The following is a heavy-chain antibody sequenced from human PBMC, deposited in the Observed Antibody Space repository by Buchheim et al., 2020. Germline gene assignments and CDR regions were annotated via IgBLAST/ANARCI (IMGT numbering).Heavy chain of an antibody. CDR2: ISYDGSNK. CDR1: GFTFSSYG. J-gene: IGHJ5*02. V-gene: IGHV3-30*18. D-gene: IGHD6-13*01. Sequence: QVQLVESGGGVVQPGRSLRLSCAASGFTFSSYGMHWVRQAPGKGLEWVAVISYDGSNKYYADSVKGRFTISRDNSKNTLYLQMNSLRAEDTAVYYCAKDAQQLWSWFDPWGQGTL. CDR3: AKDAQQLWSWFDP.